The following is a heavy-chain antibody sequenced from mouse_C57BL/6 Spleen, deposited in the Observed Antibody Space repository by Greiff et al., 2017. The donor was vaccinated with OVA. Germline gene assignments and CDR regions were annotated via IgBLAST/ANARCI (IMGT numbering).Heavy chain of an antibody. D-gene: IGHD1-1*01. CDR2: IHPNSGST. CDR1: GYTFTSYW. CDR3: ANPCYGSSYGYFDY. Sequence: QVQLQQPGAELVKPGASVKLSCKASGYTFTSYWMHWVKQRPGQGLEWIGMIHPNSGSTNYNEKFKSKATLTVDKSSSTAYMQLSILTSEDSAVYYCANPCYGSSYGYFDYWGQGTTLTVSS. V-gene: IGHV1-64*01. J-gene: IGHJ2*01.